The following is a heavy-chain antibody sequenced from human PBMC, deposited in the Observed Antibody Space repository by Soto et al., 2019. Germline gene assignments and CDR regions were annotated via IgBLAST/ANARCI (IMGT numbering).Heavy chain of an antibody. D-gene: IGHD6-6*01. J-gene: IGHJ5*02. Sequence: GKWVASETLSLTCAVYGGSFSGYYWSWIRQPPGKGLEWIGEINHSGSTNYNPSLKSRVTISVDTSKNQFSLKLSSVTAADTAVYYCARSGFVRAARLPNWFDPWGQGTRVTVSS. CDR2: INHSGST. CDR3: ARSGFVRAARLPNWFDP. V-gene: IGHV4-34*01. CDR1: GGSFSGYY.